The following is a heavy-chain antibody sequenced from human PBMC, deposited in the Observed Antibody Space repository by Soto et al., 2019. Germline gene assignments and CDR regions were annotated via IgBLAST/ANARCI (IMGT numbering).Heavy chain of an antibody. CDR1: GGTFSSYA. CDR3: AREGYCSSTSCWQRSDAFDI. D-gene: IGHD2-2*01. CDR2: IIPIFGTA. Sequence: RASVKVSCKASGGTFSSYAISWVRQAPGQGLEWMGGIIPIFGTANYAQKFQGRVTITADESTSTAYMELSSLRSEDTAVYYCAREGYCSSTSCWQRSDAFDIWGQGTMVTVSS. J-gene: IGHJ3*02. V-gene: IGHV1-69*13.